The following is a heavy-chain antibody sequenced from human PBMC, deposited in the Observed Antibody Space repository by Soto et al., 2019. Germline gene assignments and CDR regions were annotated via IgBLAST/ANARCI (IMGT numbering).Heavy chain of an antibody. Sequence: SETLSLTCAVYGGSFSGYYWSWIRQPPGKGLEWIGEINHSGSTNYNPSLKSRVSISVDTSKNQFSLKLSSVTAADTAVYYCARVDSSGRTVRFDYWGQGTLVTVSS. CDR1: GGSFSGYY. CDR2: INHSGST. D-gene: IGHD6-25*01. J-gene: IGHJ4*02. V-gene: IGHV4-34*01. CDR3: ARVDSSGRTVRFDY.